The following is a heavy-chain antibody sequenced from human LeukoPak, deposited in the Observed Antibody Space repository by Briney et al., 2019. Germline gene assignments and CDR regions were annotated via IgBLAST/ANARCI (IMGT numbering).Heavy chain of an antibody. CDR2: NYSGSST. Sequence: PGGSLRLFCAASGFTVSSNYMSWVRQAPGKGLEWVSVNYSGSSTYYADYVKGRFIISRDNSKNTLYLQMNSLRAEDTAVYYCARALLWFGELGWFDPWGQGTLVTVSS. CDR3: ARALLWFGELGWFDP. V-gene: IGHV3-53*01. J-gene: IGHJ5*02. D-gene: IGHD3-10*01. CDR1: GFTVSSNY.